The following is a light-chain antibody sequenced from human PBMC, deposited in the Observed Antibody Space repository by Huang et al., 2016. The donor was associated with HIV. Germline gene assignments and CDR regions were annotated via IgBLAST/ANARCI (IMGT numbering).Light chain of an antibody. CDR3: QQSYSTLRYT. CDR1: QSISSY. CDR2: AAS. Sequence: DIQMTQSPSSLSASVGDRVTITCRASQSISSYLNWYQKKPGKDPKLLIYAASSLQSGVPSRFSGSGSGTDFTLTISSLQPEDFATYYCQQSYSTLRYTFGQGTKLEIK. V-gene: IGKV1-39*01. J-gene: IGKJ2*01.